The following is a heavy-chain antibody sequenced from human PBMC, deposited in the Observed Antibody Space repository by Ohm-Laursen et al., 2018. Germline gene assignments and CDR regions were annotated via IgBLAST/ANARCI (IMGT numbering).Heavy chain of an antibody. Sequence: SLRLSCAASGFTFTNAWMSWVRQAPGKGLEYVGRIKSKAAGETREYAEPVKGRFTILRDDSKNTLSLQMNSLKTEDTGVYYCSTDHFSWGQGTLVTVSS. V-gene: IGHV3-15*01. CDR3: STDHFS. CDR1: GFTFTNAW. D-gene: IGHD2/OR15-2a*01. CDR2: IKSKAAGETR. J-gene: IGHJ5*02.